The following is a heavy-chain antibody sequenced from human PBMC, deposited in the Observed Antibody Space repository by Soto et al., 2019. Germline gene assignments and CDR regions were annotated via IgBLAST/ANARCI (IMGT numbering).Heavy chain of an antibody. CDR1: GGSISSYY. Sequence: SETLSLTCTVSGGSISSYYWSWIRQPPGKGLEWIGYIYYSGSTNYNPSLKSRVTISVDTSKNQFSLKLSSVTAADTAVYYCARASSLWSGYYSTLFYFDYWGQGTLVTVSS. CDR3: ARASSLWSGYYSTLFYFDY. V-gene: IGHV4-59*01. J-gene: IGHJ4*02. D-gene: IGHD3-3*01. CDR2: IYYSGST.